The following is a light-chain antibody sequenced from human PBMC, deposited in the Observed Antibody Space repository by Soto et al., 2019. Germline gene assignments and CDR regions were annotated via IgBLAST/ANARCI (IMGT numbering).Light chain of an antibody. V-gene: IGLV2-23*02. CDR1: SSDVGSYNL. J-gene: IGLJ2*01. CDR3: CSYAGSSTFLVV. Sequence: QSVLTQPASVSGSPGQSITISCTGTSSDVGSYNLVSWYQQHPGKAPKLMIYEVSKRPSGVSNRFSGSKSGNTASLTISGLQAEDEADYYCCSYAGSSTFLVVFGGGTQLTVL. CDR2: EVS.